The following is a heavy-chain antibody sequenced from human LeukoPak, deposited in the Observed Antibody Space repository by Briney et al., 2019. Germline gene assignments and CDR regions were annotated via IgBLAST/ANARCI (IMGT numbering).Heavy chain of an antibody. Sequence: PGGSLRLSCAASGFTFSSYSMNWVRQAPGKGLEWVSSISSSSSYIYYADSVKGRFAISRDNAKNSLYLQMNSLRAEDTAVYYCARSAGGPGRYYDSSGYYLVYWGQGTLVTVSS. CDR2: ISSSSSYI. D-gene: IGHD3-22*01. CDR1: GFTFSSYS. CDR3: ARSAGGPGRYYDSSGYYLVY. J-gene: IGHJ4*02. V-gene: IGHV3-21*01.